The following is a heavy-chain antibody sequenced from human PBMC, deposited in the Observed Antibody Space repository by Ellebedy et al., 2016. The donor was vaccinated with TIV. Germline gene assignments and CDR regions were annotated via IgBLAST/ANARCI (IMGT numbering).Heavy chain of an antibody. Sequence: GGSLRLSCAASGFTFSSYAMSWVRQAPGKGLEWVSGISGSGGSTYYADSVKGRFTISRDNSKNTLYLQMNSLRVEDTAVYYCAKDLFEWELLKFDYWGQGTLVTVSS. CDR2: ISGSGGST. J-gene: IGHJ4*02. CDR1: GFTFSSYA. V-gene: IGHV3-23*01. D-gene: IGHD1-26*01. CDR3: AKDLFEWELLKFDY.